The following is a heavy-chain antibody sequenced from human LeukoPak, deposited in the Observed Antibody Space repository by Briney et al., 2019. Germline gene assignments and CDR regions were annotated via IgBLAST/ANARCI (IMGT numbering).Heavy chain of an antibody. CDR3: ARDPAIAAVGNYFDY. CDR1: GSSISSSNW. CDR2: IYHSGST. D-gene: IGHD6-13*01. V-gene: IGHV4-4*02. J-gene: IGHJ4*02. Sequence: SSETLSLTCAVSGSSISSSNWWSWVRQPPGKGLEWIGEIYHSGSTNYNPSLKSRVTISVDKSKNQFSLKLSSVTAADTAVYYCARDPAIAAVGNYFDYWGQGTLVTVSS.